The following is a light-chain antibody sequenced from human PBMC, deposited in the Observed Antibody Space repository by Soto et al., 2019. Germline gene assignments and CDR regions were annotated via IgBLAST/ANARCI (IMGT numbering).Light chain of an antibody. CDR3: QQYNNWPPIT. CDR2: GAS. CDR1: QSVSNN. Sequence: EVVMTQSPATLSVSPGERATLSCRASQSVSNNLAWYQQKPGQATRLLIYGASTRATGVPARFSGSGSGTEFTLTISSRQSEDFAVYYCQQYNNWPPITFGQGTRLEI. V-gene: IGKV3-15*01. J-gene: IGKJ5*01.